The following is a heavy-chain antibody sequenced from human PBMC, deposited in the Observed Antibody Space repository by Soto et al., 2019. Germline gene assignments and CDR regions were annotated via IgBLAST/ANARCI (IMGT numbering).Heavy chain of an antibody. CDR2: IYYSGST. CDR3: AGDVRNFYDTSGPPGWFDP. Sequence: PSETLSLTCTVSNGSISGYYWTWIRQPPGKGLEWIGYIYYSGSTNYNPSLKSRVTMSVDTSKNQFSLRLSSVTAADTAVYYCAGDVRNFYDTSGPPGWFDPWGQGTLVTVSS. CDR1: NGSISGYY. V-gene: IGHV4-59*01. D-gene: IGHD3-22*01. J-gene: IGHJ5*02.